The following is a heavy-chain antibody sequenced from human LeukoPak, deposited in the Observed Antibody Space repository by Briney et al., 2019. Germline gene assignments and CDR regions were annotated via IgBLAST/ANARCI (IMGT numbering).Heavy chain of an antibody. J-gene: IGHJ6*02. CDR1: GYSFTSNW. D-gene: IGHD6-13*01. Sequence: GESLKISCKGSGYSFTSNWIGWVRQMPGKGLECMGMIYPGDSEVRYSPSFQGHITISADKSISTAHLQWSSLKASDTAMYYCARLTGYRAVKYYYYYGMDVWGQGTTVTVSS. CDR2: IYPGDSEV. CDR3: ARLTGYRAVKYYYYYGMDV. V-gene: IGHV5-51*01.